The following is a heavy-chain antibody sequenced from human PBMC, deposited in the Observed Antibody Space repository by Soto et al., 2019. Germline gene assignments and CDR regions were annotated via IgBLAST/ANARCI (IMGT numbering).Heavy chain of an antibody. Sequence: QVQLQESGPGLVKPSETLSLTCSVSGDSVSSGTYYWGWIRQSPGKGLEWIGHVHYSGSANYNPPPQGRVHMSRHPSKNQFPLKLAPVTAADTGVYFCARELRDLYGMDGWGQGTTVTGSS. J-gene: IGHJ6*02. V-gene: IGHV4-61*01. CDR1: GDSVSSGTYY. CDR3: ARELRDLYGMDG. CDR2: VHYSGSA.